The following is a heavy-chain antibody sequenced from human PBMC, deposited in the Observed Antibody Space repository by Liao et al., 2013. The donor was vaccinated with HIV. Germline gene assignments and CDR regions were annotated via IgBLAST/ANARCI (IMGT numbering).Heavy chain of an antibody. J-gene: IGHJ4*02. V-gene: IGHV4-59*01. CDR3: ARGIDDYLIYFDY. CDR2: IYYSGST. CDR1: GGSISSYY. D-gene: IGHD4-11*01. Sequence: QVQLQESGPGLVKPSETLSLTCTVSGGSISSYYWSWIRQPPGKGLEWIGYIYYSGSTNYNPSLKSRVTISVDTSKNQFSLKLSSVTAADTAVYYCARGIDDYLIYFDYWGQGTLVTVSS.